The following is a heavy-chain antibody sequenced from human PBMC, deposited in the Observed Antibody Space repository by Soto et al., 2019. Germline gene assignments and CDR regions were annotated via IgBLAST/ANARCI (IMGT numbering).Heavy chain of an antibody. CDR1: GFTFSSYE. CDR2: ISSSGSTI. D-gene: IGHD3-22*01. V-gene: IGHV3-48*03. J-gene: IGHJ4*02. Sequence: GGSLRLSCAACGFTFSSYEMNWVRQAPGKGLEWVSYISSSGSTIYYADSVKGRFTISRDNAKNSLYLQMNSLRAEDTAVYYCARGDYYYDSRLYFDYWGQGTLVTVSS. CDR3: ARGDYYYDSRLYFDY.